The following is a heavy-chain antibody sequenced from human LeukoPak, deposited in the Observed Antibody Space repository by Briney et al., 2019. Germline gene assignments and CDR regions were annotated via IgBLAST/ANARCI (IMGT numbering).Heavy chain of an antibody. CDR1: GVTFSSYS. Sequence: GGSLRLSCAASGVTFSSYSMNWVRQAPGKGLERVSSISSSSSYIYYAYSVKGRFTNSTDNDKNLLYLQMNSLRAEDTAVYYCARDDGGLFDYWGQGTLVTVSS. J-gene: IGHJ4*02. CDR3: ARDDGGLFDY. V-gene: IGHV3-21*01. CDR2: ISSSSSYI. D-gene: IGHD4-23*01.